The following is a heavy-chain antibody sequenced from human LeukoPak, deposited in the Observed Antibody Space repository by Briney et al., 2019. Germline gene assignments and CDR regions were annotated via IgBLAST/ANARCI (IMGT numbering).Heavy chain of an antibody. CDR1: GFTFSSYA. CDR3: VQGYYDSSGYGGSFDY. J-gene: IGHJ4*02. D-gene: IGHD3-22*01. Sequence: GGSLRLSCAASGFTFSSYAMSWVRQAPGKGLEWVSAISGSGGSTYYADSVKGRFTISRDNSKNTLYLQMNSLRAEDTAVYYCVQGYYDSSGYGGSFDYWGQGTLVTVSS. V-gene: IGHV3-23*01. CDR2: ISGSGGST.